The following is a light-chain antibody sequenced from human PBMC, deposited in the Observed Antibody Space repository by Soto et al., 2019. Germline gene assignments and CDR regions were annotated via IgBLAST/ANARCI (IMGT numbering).Light chain of an antibody. J-gene: IGLJ2*01. Sequence: QSALTQPRSVSGSPGQSVTISCTGTSSDVGAYNYVSWYQQYPDKVPKVIIYDVNQRPSGVPDRFSGSKSANTASLTISGLQPEDEADYYCCSYAGSKTLILGGGTKLTLL. CDR2: DVN. CDR1: SSDVGAYNY. V-gene: IGLV2-11*01. CDR3: CSYAGSKTLI.